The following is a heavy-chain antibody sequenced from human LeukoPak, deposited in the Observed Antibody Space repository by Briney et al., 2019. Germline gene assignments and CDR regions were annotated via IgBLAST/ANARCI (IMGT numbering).Heavy chain of an antibody. J-gene: IGHJ4*02. Sequence: SETLSLTCSVSGGSISSYYWSWIRQPPGKGLEWIGYIYYSGSINYNPSLKSRVTISVDTFKNQLSLKLSSVTAADTAVCYCVVGRNYFDYWGQGTLVTVSS. V-gene: IGHV4-59*01. CDR2: IYYSGSI. CDR1: GGSISSYY. D-gene: IGHD2-15*01. CDR3: VVGRNYFDY.